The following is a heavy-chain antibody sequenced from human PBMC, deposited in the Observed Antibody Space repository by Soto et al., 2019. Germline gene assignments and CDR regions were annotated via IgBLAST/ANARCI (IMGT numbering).Heavy chain of an antibody. CDR3: ARGGAGRGWYIGYYYYGMDV. D-gene: IGHD6-19*01. J-gene: IGHJ6*01. CDR1: GFTFSSYG. V-gene: IGHV3-33*01. CDR2: IWYDGSNK. Sequence: QVQLVESGGGVVQPGRSLRLSCAASGFTFSSYGMHWVRQAPGKGLEWVAVIWYDGSNKYYADSVKGRFTISRDNSKNTLYLQMNSLRAEDTAVYYCARGGAGRGWYIGYYYYGMDVW.